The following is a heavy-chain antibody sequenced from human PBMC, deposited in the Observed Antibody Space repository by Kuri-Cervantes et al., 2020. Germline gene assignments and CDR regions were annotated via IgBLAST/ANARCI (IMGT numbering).Heavy chain of an antibody. V-gene: IGHV3-9*01. J-gene: IGHJ4*02. CDR2: ISWNSVSI. CDR3: AKDINDYMSYWVFSPGPFDY. D-gene: IGHD4-11*01. Sequence: SLKISCAASRFIFNSYAMSWVRQAPGKGLEWISGISWNSVSIGYPDSVKGRFTISRNNAKNSLYLRMNSLRAEDTALYYCAKDINDYMSYWVFSPGPFDYWGQGTLVTVSS. CDR1: RFIFNSYA.